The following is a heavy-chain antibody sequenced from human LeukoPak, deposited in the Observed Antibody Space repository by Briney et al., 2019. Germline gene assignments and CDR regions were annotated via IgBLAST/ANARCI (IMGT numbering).Heavy chain of an antibody. CDR2: INHSGST. Sequence: SETLSLTCTVSGGSISSSSYYWGWIRQPPGKGLEWIGEINHSGSTNYNPSLKSRVTISVDTSKNQFSLKLSSVTAADTAVYYCARRVVRGVIKSYYMDVWGKGTTVTVSS. J-gene: IGHJ6*03. V-gene: IGHV4-39*07. D-gene: IGHD3-10*01. CDR1: GGSISSSSYY. CDR3: ARRVVRGVIKSYYMDV.